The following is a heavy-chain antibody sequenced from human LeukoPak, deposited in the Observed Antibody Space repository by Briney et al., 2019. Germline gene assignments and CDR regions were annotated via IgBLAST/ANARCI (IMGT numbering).Heavy chain of an antibody. D-gene: IGHD1-7*01. Sequence: GGSLRLSCAVSGFTFNTYGIHWVRQTPNKGLEWVALISYDGTNKYYADSVKGRFTISRENSKSTVYLQMNSLRPEDTAVYSCARSFFQWNYGSCLDSWGQGTLVTVSS. V-gene: IGHV3-30*03. CDR1: GFTFNTYG. J-gene: IGHJ4*02. CDR3: ARSFFQWNYGSCLDS. CDR2: ISYDGTNK.